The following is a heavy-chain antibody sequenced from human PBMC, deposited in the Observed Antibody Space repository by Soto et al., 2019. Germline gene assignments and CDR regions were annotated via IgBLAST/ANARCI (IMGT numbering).Heavy chain of an antibody. V-gene: IGHV3-23*01. CDR3: AKDRITSGWRSFDY. CDR2: ISGSGGST. J-gene: IGHJ4*02. Sequence: EVPLLESGGGLVQPGGSLRLSCAASGFTFSSYAMSWVRQAPGKGLEWVSAISGSGGSTYYADSVKGRFTISRDNXXNTLYLQMNSLRAEDTAVYYCAKDRITSGWRSFDYWGQGTLVTVSS. D-gene: IGHD6-19*01. CDR1: GFTFSSYA.